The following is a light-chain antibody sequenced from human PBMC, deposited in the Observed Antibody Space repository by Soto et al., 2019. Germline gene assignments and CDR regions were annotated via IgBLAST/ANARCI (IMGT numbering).Light chain of an antibody. J-gene: IGKJ1*01. CDR2: GAS. CDR3: QHSGDFRWT. V-gene: IGKV3-20*01. CDR1: QSVNKAY. Sequence: EIVMTQSPATLSVSPGARAPLSCRASQSVNKAYLVWYQVKPGQAPRRLIYGASSRATGIPDRFSGRRFGTDFTLTISRLEPEDFAVYYCQHSGDFRWTFGQGTKVDI.